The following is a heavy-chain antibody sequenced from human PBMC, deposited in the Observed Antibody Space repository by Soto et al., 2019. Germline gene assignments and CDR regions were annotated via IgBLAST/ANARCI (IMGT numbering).Heavy chain of an antibody. Sequence: GKVCCKASGYTFTSYGISWVRQAPGQGLEWMGWISAYNGNTNYAQKLQGRVTMTTDTSTDTAYMELSSLRSDDTAVYYCATSLVFFLGAEYFQHWGQGTLVTVSS. V-gene: IGHV1-18*01. J-gene: IGHJ1*01. CDR1: GYTFTSYG. CDR2: ISAYNGNT. CDR3: ATSLVFFLGAEYFQH.